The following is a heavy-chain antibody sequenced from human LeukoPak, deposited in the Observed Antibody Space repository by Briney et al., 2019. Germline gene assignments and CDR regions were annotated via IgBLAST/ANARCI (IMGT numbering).Heavy chain of an antibody. D-gene: IGHD5-18*01. Sequence: GGSLRLSCAASGFTFSSYWMSWVRPAPGKGLEWVANIKQDGSEKYYVDSVKGRFTISRDNAKNSLYLQMNSLRAEDTAVYYCARASYSYGDHNWFDPWGQGTLVTVSS. V-gene: IGHV3-7*01. CDR3: ARASYSYGDHNWFDP. CDR2: IKQDGSEK. CDR1: GFTFSSYW. J-gene: IGHJ5*02.